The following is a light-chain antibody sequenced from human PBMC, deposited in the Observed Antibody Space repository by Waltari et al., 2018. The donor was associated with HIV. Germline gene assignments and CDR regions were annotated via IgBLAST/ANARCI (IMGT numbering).Light chain of an antibody. J-gene: IGKJ4*01. V-gene: IGKV3-15*01. Sequence: EIVMTQSPATLSVSPGEGATLSCRASQRVSRNVAWYQQQPGQSPRRLIHGASTRATGIHASVSGTGSGTEFTLTIRRLPAEDFATCYCQQYNDWPTFGGGTKVEV. CDR3: QQYNDWPT. CDR2: GAS. CDR1: QRVSRN.